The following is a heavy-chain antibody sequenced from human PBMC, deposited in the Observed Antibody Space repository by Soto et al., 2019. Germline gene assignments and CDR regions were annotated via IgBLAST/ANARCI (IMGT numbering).Heavy chain of an antibody. CDR1: GFSFSDYY. CDR2: ISGGGSAV. CDR3: ARGTIIMLRGVLGNWFDS. J-gene: IGHJ5*01. Sequence: PGGSLRLSCAASGFSFSDYYMTWIRQTPGKGLESISSISGGGSAVYHADSVKGRFTISRDNAKDSLYLQMNSLRAEDTAVYFCARGTIIMLRGVLGNWFDSWGQGALVTVSS. D-gene: IGHD3-10*01. V-gene: IGHV3-11*01.